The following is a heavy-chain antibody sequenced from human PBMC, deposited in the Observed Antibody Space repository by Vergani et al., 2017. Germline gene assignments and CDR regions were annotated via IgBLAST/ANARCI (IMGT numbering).Heavy chain of an antibody. CDR3: ARYITTVTSYNWFDP. J-gene: IGHJ5*02. D-gene: IGHD4-17*01. V-gene: IGHV3-21*01. Sequence: EVQLVESGGGLVKPGGSLRLSCAASGFTFSSYSMNWVRQAPGKGLEWVSSISSSSSYIYYADSVKGRFTISRDNAKNSLYLQMNSLRAEDTAVYYCARYITTVTSYNWFDPWGQGTLVTVSS. CDR2: ISSSSSYI. CDR1: GFTFSSYS.